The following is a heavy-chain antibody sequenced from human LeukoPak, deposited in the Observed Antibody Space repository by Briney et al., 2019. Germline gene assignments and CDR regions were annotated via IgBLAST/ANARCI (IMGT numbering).Heavy chain of an antibody. J-gene: IGHJ3*02. CDR2: IYYSGST. CDR1: GGSISSGGYY. D-gene: IGHD4-23*01. CDR3: ARGMYDYGGNSEAFDI. Sequence: SQTLSLTCTVSGGSISSGGYYWNCIRQHPEKGLECIGYIYYSGSTYYNPSLKSRVTMSLDTSKNQLSLKLSSVTAADTAVYYCARGMYDYGGNSEAFDIWGQGTMVTVSS. V-gene: IGHV4-31*03.